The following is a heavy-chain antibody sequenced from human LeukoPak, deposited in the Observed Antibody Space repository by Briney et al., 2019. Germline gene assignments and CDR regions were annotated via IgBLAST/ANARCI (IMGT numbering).Heavy chain of an antibody. Sequence: TGGSLRLSCVASGFTFNTYNMNWVRQAPGKGLEWVSGIRANGETTYYADSVRGRFTISRDNSRSMVWLQMNSLTAEDTAMYYCGRDLNWGAFDIRGLGTLVTVSS. J-gene: IGHJ3*02. CDR3: GRDLNWGAFDI. V-gene: IGHV3-23*01. CDR1: GFTFNTYN. CDR2: IRANGETT. D-gene: IGHD7-27*01.